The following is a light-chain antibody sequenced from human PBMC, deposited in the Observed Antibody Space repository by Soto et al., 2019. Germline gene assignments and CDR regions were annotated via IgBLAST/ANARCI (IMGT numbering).Light chain of an antibody. J-gene: IGKJ1*01. V-gene: IGKV1-39*01. CDR3: QQSYSNPTWT. CDR1: QSISTY. Sequence: DIQLTQSPSSLSASVGDRLTITCRASQSISTYLNWYQQKPGEAPTLLVYDSSTLQSGVPSRFSGSGFGAEFTLTVSSLQPEDFATYYCQQSYSNPTWTFGQGTKVDIK. CDR2: DSS.